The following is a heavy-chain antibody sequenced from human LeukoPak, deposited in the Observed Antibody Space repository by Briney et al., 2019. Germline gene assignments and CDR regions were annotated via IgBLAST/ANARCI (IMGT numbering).Heavy chain of an antibody. CDR1: GFTFSSYW. V-gene: IGHV3-7*01. CDR2: IQQDGSEK. Sequence: GGSLRLSCATSGFTFSSYWMSWVRQARGKGLEWVANIQQDGSEKYYVDSVKGRFIISRDNAKNSLYLQMNSLRAEDTAVYYCARVRKLRTRGVMDPLDYWGQGTLVTVSS. J-gene: IGHJ4*02. D-gene: IGHD3-10*01. CDR3: ARVRKLRTRGVMDPLDY.